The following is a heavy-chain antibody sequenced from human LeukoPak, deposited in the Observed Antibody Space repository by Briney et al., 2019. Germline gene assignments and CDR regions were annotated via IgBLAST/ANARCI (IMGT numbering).Heavy chain of an antibody. CDR3: ARDYNWNDLWYYYYGMDV. V-gene: IGHV3-30*04. D-gene: IGHD1-1*01. CDR2: ISYDGSNK. J-gene: IGHJ6*02. Sequence: AGGSLRLSCAASGFTFSSYAMHWDRQAPGKGLEWVGVISYDGSNKYYADSVKGRFTISRDNSKNTLYLQMNSLRAEDTAVYYCARDYNWNDLWYYYYGMDVWGQGTTVTVSS. CDR1: GFTFSSYA.